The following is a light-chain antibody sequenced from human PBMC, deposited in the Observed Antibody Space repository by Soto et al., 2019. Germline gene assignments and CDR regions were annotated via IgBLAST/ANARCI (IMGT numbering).Light chain of an antibody. CDR2: KAS. CDR1: QTISVW. J-gene: IGKJ2*01. Sequence: DIQLTQSPSTVSASVGDRVTLTCRASQTISVWLAWYQQKPGKAPELLIYKASSLQTGVPSRFSGSGSGTEFTLTISSLQPDDFPTYYCQQYDNYSPYTFGQGTKVEIK. V-gene: IGKV1-5*03. CDR3: QQYDNYSPYT.